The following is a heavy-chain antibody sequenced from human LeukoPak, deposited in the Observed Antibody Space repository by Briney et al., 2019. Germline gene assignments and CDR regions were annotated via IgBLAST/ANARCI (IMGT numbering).Heavy chain of an antibody. D-gene: IGHD2-15*01. CDR1: GYTFTGYY. CDR2: INPNSGGT. CDR3: ARESPFYCSGGSCYFY. Sequence: RRASVKVSCKASGYTFTGYYMHWVRQAPGQGLEWMGWINPNSGGTNYAQKFQGWVTMTRDTSISTAYMELSRLRSDDTAVYYCARESPFYCSGGSCYFYWGQGTLVTVSS. V-gene: IGHV1-2*04. J-gene: IGHJ4*02.